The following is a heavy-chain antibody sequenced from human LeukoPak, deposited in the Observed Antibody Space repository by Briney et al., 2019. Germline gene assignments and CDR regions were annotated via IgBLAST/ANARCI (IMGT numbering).Heavy chain of an antibody. J-gene: IGHJ4*02. CDR1: GFTFDDYA. CDR3: AKDMGYCSSTSCYDYFDY. CDR2: ISWNSGSI. V-gene: IGHV3-9*01. D-gene: IGHD2-2*01. Sequence: GGSLRLSCAASGFTFDDYAMHWVRQAPGKGLEWVSGISWNSGSIGYADSVKGRFTISRDNAKNSLYLQMNSLRAEDTALYYCAKDMGYCSSTSCYDYFDYWGQGTLVTVSS.